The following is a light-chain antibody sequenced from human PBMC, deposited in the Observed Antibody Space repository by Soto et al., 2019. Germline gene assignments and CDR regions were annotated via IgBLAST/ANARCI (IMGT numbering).Light chain of an antibody. J-gene: IGKJ5*01. CDR3: QQRSRLPLT. CDR1: QSVSSSY. Sequence: EIVLTQSPGTLSLSPGERDTLSCRASQSVSSSYLAWYQQKPGQAPRLLIYGASSRATGIPDRFSGSGSGTDFTLTISRLEPEDFAVYYCQQRSRLPLTFGQGTRLEIK. V-gene: IGKV3D-20*02. CDR2: GAS.